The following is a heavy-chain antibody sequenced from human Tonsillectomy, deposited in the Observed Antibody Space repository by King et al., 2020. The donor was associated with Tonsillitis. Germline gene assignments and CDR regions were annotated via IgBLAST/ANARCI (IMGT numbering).Heavy chain of an antibody. Sequence: VQLQESGPGLVKPSETLSLTCTVAGCSISSSNYYCGWIRQPPGKGVEWIGSIYYSGCTYYNPSLKSRVTISVDTSKNQFSLKLTTVTAADTAVYYCARRGRRSIFGVGAFDIWGQGTMVTVSS. CDR1: GCSISSSNYY. V-gene: IGHV4-39*01. D-gene: IGHD3-3*01. J-gene: IGHJ3*02. CDR3: ARRGRRSIFGVGAFDI. CDR2: IYYSGCT.